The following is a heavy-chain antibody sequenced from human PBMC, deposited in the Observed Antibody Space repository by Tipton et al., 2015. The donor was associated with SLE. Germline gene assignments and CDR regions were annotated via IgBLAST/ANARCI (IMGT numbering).Heavy chain of an antibody. CDR2: IYYSGST. J-gene: IGHJ4*02. D-gene: IGHD6-13*01. V-gene: IGHV4-39*01. CDR1: GGSISSSTYY. Sequence: TLSLTCTVSGGSISSSTYYWGWIRPPPGKGLEWIGNIYYSGSTYYNPSLKSRVTISVDTSKNQFSLKLSSVTAADTAVYYCARLWYSSSYWGQGTLVTVSS. CDR3: ARLWYSSSY.